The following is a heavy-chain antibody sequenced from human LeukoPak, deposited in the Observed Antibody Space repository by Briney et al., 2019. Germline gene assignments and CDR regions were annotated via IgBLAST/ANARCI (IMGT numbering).Heavy chain of an antibody. CDR3: ARDPRGYDILTGVLWGCWFDP. Sequence: ASVKVSCKASGYTFTSYYMHWVRQAPGQGLEWMGIINPSGGSTSYAQKFQGRVTMTRDTSTSTVYMELSSLRSEDTAVYYCARDPRGYDILTGVLWGCWFDPWGQGTLVTVSS. CDR1: GYTFTSYY. V-gene: IGHV1-46*01. D-gene: IGHD3-9*01. CDR2: INPSGGST. J-gene: IGHJ5*02.